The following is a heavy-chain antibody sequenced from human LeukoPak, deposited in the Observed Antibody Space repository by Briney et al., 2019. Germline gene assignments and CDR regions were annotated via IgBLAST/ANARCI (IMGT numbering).Heavy chain of an antibody. J-gene: IGHJ4*02. Sequence: SETLSLTCTVSGGSISSYYWSWIRQPPGKGLEWIGYIYYSGSTNYNPSLKSRVTISVDTSKNQFSLKLSSVTAADTAVYYCARHGDKWELQDWGQGTLVTVSS. CDR2: IYYSGST. D-gene: IGHD1-26*01. CDR1: GGSISSYY. CDR3: ARHGDKWELQD. V-gene: IGHV4-59*08.